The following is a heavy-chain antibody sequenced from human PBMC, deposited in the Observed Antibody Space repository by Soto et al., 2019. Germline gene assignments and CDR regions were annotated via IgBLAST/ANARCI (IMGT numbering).Heavy chain of an antibody. D-gene: IGHD3-10*01. CDR1: GGSISSYY. CDR2: IYYSGST. Sequence: SETLSLTCTVSGGSISSYYWSWIRQPPGKGLEWIGYIYYSGSTNYNPSLKSRVTISVDTSKNQFSLKLSSVTAADTAVYYCARKVTMVRGGRDYYYGMDVWGQGTTVTVSS. J-gene: IGHJ6*02. V-gene: IGHV4-59*08. CDR3: ARKVTMVRGGRDYYYGMDV.